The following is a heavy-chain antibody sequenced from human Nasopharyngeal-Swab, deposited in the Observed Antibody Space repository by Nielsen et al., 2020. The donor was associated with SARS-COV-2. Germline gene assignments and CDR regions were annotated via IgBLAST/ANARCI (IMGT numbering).Heavy chain of an antibody. CDR2: ISGSGGST. V-gene: IGHV3-23*01. CDR1: GFTFSSYA. D-gene: IGHD2-15*01. J-gene: IGHJ4*02. Sequence: GESLKISCAASGFTFSSYAMGWVRQAPGKGLEWVSSISGSGGSTYYADSVKGRFTISRDNSKNTLYLQMHSLRAEDTAVYYCATPGTRCSGDTCNMWVFDYWGQGTLVTVSS. CDR3: ATPGTRCSGDTCNMWVFDY.